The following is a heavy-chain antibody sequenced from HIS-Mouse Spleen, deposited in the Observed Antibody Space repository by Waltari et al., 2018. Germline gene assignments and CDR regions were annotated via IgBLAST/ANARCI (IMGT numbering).Heavy chain of an antibody. J-gene: IGHJ2*01. CDR2: IYYSGST. CDR3: AREIPYSSSWYDWYFDL. Sequence: QLQLQESVPGLVKPSETLSLTCTVSGGSISSSSYYWGWIRQPPGKGLEWIGRIYYSGSTYYNPSLKIGVTISVDTSKNQFSLKLSSVTAADTAVYYCAREIPYSSSWYDWYFDLWGRGTLVTVSS. D-gene: IGHD6-13*01. V-gene: IGHV4-39*07. CDR1: GGSISSSSYY.